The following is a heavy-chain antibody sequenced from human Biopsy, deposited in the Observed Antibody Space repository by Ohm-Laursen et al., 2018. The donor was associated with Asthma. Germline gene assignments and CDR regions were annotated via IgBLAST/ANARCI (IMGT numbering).Heavy chain of an antibody. Sequence: SLRLSCSASGFTFDNYGMHWVRQAPGKGLEWVSGISWNSGSIGYADSVKGRFTISRDNAKNSLYLQMNSLRVEDTALYYCAKATLGDIGKDYWGQGTLVTVSS. D-gene: IGHD2-21*01. CDR2: ISWNSGSI. CDR3: AKATLGDIGKDY. V-gene: IGHV3-9*01. J-gene: IGHJ4*02. CDR1: GFTFDNYG.